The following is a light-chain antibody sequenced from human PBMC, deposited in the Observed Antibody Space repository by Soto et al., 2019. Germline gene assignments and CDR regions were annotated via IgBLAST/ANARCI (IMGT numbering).Light chain of an antibody. CDR2: WAS. CDR3: QQYCSTPLT. J-gene: IGKJ4*01. V-gene: IGKV4-1*01. Sequence: DIVMTQSPDSLAVSLGERATINCKSSQSVLYSSNNKNYLAWYQQKPGQPPKLLIYWASARESGVPDRFSGRGSGTDFTLTISSLQAEDVAVYYCQQYCSTPLTFGGVTKVEIK. CDR1: QSVLYSSNNKNY.